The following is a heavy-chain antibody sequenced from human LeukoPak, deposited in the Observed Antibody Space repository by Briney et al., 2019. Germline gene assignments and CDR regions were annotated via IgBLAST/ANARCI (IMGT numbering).Heavy chain of an antibody. CDR2: INPNSGGT. CDR3: ARDRGELLGWFDP. V-gene: IGHV1-2*06. CDR1: GYTFTGYY. Sequence: ASVKVSCKASGYTFTGYYMHWVRQAPGQGLEWMGRINPNSGGTNYAQKFQGRVTMTRDTSISTAYMELSRLRSDDTAVYYCARDRGELLGWFDPWGQGTLVTVSS. D-gene: IGHD1-26*01. J-gene: IGHJ5*02.